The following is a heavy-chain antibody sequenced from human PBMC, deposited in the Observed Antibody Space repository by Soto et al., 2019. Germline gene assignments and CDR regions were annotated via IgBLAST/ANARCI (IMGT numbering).Heavy chain of an antibody. D-gene: IGHD3-9*01. CDR3: ARGLYDILTGYPYNWFDP. J-gene: IGHJ5*02. V-gene: IGHV4-34*01. Sequence: QVQLQQWGAGLLKPSETLSLTCAVYGGSFSGYYWCWIRQPPGKGLEWLGEINHSGSTNYNPSLKSRVTISVDTSKNQFSLKLSSVTAADTAVYYCARGLYDILTGYPYNWFDPWGQGTLVTVSS. CDR2: INHSGST. CDR1: GGSFSGYY.